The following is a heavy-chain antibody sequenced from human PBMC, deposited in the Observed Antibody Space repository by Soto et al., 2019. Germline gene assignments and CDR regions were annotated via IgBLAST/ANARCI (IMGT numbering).Heavy chain of an antibody. J-gene: IGHJ4*02. CDR2: NK. V-gene: IGHV3-30*02. Sequence: PGGSLRLSCAASGFTFSSSWMHWVRQAPGKGLVWVSRNKYYADSVKGRFTISRDNSKNTLYLQMNSLRAEDTAVYYCAKVPYWGQGTLVTVSS. CDR3: AKVPY. CDR1: GFTFSSSW.